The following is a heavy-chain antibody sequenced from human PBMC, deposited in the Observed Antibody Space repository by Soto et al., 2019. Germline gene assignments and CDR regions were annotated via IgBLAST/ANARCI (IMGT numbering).Heavy chain of an antibody. Sequence: QVQLQESGPGLVKPSPTLSLTCTVSGGSISSGSSYWSWIRQHPGKGLEWIGYLYYIGRTYYNPSLKSRVTISVDTSKNRLSLKLSSVTAADTAVYYCARDGGSWGLGFDYWCQGTLVTVSS. J-gene: IGHJ4*02. D-gene: IGHD1-26*01. CDR3: ARDGGSWGLGFDY. CDR2: LYYIGRT. V-gene: IGHV4-31*03. CDR1: GGSISSGSSY.